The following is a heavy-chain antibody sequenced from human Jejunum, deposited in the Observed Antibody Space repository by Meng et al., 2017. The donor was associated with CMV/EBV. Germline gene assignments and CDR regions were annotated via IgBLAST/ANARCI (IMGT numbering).Heavy chain of an antibody. CDR3: ARFHWLVYYFDY. CDR2: IYSTGNT. D-gene: IGHD6-19*01. Sequence: VSGGSISEYYWAWIRQAPGKGLEWIGHIYSTGNTYSNPALKSRVTISLDTSERQLSLRLNSVTAADTTVYFCARFHWLVYYFDYWGQGTPVTVSS. V-gene: IGHV4-59*01. J-gene: IGHJ4*02. CDR1: GGSISEYY.